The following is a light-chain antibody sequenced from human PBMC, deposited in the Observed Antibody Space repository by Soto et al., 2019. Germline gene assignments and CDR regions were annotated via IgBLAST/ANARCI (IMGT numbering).Light chain of an antibody. J-gene: IGKJ4*01. CDR3: QQYDNLPLT. V-gene: IGKV1-33*01. CDR1: QDISNY. CDR2: DAS. Sequence: DVQVSRPPSSLCWSVGARVTITYQASQDISNYLNWYQQKPGKAPKLLIYDASNLETGVPSRFSGSGSGTDFTFTISSLQPEDIATHYCQQYDNLPLTIGGGTKVDIK.